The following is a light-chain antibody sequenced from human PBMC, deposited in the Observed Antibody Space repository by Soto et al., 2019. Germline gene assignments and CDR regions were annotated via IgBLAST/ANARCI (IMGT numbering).Light chain of an antibody. CDR3: QQYANSPLT. J-gene: IGKJ3*01. CDR1: QSVSSSY. V-gene: IGKV3-20*01. Sequence: EIVLTQSPGTLSLSPGEGATLSCRASQSVSSSYLAWYQQKPGQAPRLLIYGASSRATGIPDRFSGSGSGTDFTLTISRLEPEHFALYYCQQYANSPLTFGPGTKVDIK. CDR2: GAS.